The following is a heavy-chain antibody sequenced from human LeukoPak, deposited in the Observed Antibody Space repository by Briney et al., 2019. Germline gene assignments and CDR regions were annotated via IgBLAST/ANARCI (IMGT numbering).Heavy chain of an antibody. CDR2: IYHSGST. V-gene: IGHV4-30-2*01. J-gene: IGHJ4*02. D-gene: IGHD3-22*01. CDR3: ARGGYYDSSESWYFDY. Sequence: SETLSLTCAVSGGSISSGGYSWRWIRQPPGKGLEWIGYIYHSGSTYYNPSLKSRVTISVDRSKNQFSLKLSSVTAADTAVYYCARGGYYDSSESWYFDYWGQGTLVTVSS. CDR1: GGSISSGGYS.